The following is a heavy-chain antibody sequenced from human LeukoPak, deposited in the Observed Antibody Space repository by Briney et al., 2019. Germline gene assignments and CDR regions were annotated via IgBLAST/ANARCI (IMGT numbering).Heavy chain of an antibody. CDR1: GGSISSGNW. J-gene: IGHJ5*02. V-gene: IGHV4-4*02. D-gene: IGHD1-20*01. Sequence: SETLSLTCAVSGGSISSGNWWSWVRQPPGKGLEWIGQIYHSGSTNYNPSLKSRVTISVEKSKNQFSLKLSSVTAADTAVYYCARVVTGVNWFDPWGQGTLVTVSS. CDR2: IYHSGST. CDR3: ARVVTGVNWFDP.